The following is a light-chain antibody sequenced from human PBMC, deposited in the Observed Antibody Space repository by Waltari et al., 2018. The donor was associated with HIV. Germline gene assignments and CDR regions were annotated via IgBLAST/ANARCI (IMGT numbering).Light chain of an antibody. CDR2: AAS. J-gene: IGKJ3*01. CDR1: QSISSY. V-gene: IGKV1-39*01. Sequence: DIQMTQSPSSLSASVGDRVTITCRASQSISSYLNWYQQKPGKAPKLLIYAASSLQSGVPSRFSGIGSGTDFTLTISSLQPEDFATYYCQQSYSTPFFTFGPGTKVDIK. CDR3: QQSYSTPFFT.